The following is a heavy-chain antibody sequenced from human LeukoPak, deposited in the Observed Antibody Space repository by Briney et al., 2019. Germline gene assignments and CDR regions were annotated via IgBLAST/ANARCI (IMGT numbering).Heavy chain of an antibody. D-gene: IGHD1-26*01. CDR3: ATDGPPSGSYFGEGYYYMDV. V-gene: IGHV1-69*06. CDR1: GGTFSSYA. CDR2: IIPIFGTA. J-gene: IGHJ6*03. Sequence: SVKVSCKASGGTFSSYAISWVRQAPGQGLEWMGGIIPIFGTANYAQKFQGRVTITADTSTDTAYMELSSLRSEDTAVYYCATDGPPSGSYFGEGYYYMDVWGKGTTVTVSS.